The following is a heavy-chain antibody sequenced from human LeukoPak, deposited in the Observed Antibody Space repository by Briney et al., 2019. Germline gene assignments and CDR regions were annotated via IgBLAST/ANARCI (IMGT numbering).Heavy chain of an antibody. V-gene: IGHV3-23*01. CDR2: IRGNSET. CDR3: ARASWVSSTDAVR. D-gene: IGHD3-16*01. Sequence: PGGSLRLSCAATGLSFSSFAMSWVRQGPARGLEWVSSIRGNSETFYADSVKGRFTLYSDSSTNTVYFQLNNLRVEDTAIYYCARASWVSSTDAVRWGQGTLVTVSS. CDR1: GLSFSSFA. J-gene: IGHJ4*02.